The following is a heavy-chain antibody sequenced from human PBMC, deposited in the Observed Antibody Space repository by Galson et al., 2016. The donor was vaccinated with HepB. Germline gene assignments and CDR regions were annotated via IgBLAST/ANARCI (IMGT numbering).Heavy chain of an antibody. J-gene: IGHJ3*01. CDR2: IDPRDSYT. D-gene: IGHD3-10*01. V-gene: IGHV5-10-1*01. CDR3: VTSGEGDAFDF. Sequence: QSGAEVKKPGESLRISCKCSGHSFTNYWISWVRQMPGKGLEWMGRIDPRDSYTNYSPSFRGHVTISADKSISTAYLQWSSLKASDTAMYYCVTSGEGDAFDFWGQGTMVIVSS. CDR1: GHSFTNYW.